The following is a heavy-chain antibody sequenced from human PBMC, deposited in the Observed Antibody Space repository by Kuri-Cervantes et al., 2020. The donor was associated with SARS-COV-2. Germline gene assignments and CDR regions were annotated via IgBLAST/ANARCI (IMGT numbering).Heavy chain of an antibody. Sequence: GGSLRLSCEVSGFTFDDYGMSWGRQAPGKGMEWVSGMNWNGGSTGYADSVKGRFTISRDNSKNTLYLPMNSLRAEDTAVYYCARAEGYYDILTGYHFDYWGQGTLVTVSS. CDR2: MNWNGGST. J-gene: IGHJ4*02. CDR3: ARAEGYYDILTGYHFDY. V-gene: IGHV3-20*04. D-gene: IGHD3-9*01. CDR1: GFTFDDYG.